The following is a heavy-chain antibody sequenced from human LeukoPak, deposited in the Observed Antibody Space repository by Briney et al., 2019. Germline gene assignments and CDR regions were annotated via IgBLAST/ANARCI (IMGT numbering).Heavy chain of an antibody. CDR3: ARGGRYCSGGSCYPGSNHFDY. V-gene: IGHV4-31*03. J-gene: IGHJ4*02. CDR1: GGSISSGGYY. D-gene: IGHD2-15*01. Sequence: SETLSLTCTVSGGSISSGGYYWSWIRQHPGKGLEWIGYIYYSGSTYYNPSLKSRVTISVDTSKNQFSLKLSSVTAADTAVYYCARGGRYCSGGSCYPGSNHFDYWGQGTLVTVSP. CDR2: IYYSGST.